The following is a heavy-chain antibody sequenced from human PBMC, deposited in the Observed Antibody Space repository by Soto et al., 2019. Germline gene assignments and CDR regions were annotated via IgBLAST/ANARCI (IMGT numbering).Heavy chain of an antibody. V-gene: IGHV1-69*13. Sequence: ASVKGSCKASGGTFSSYAISWVRQAPGQGLEWMGGIIPIFGTANYAQKFQGRVTVTADESTSTAYMELSSLRSEDTAVYYCGRDRGYCTNGVCSYYYYGMDVWGQGTTVTVSS. CDR3: GRDRGYCTNGVCSYYYYGMDV. J-gene: IGHJ6*02. D-gene: IGHD2-8*01. CDR2: IIPIFGTA. CDR1: GGTFSSYA.